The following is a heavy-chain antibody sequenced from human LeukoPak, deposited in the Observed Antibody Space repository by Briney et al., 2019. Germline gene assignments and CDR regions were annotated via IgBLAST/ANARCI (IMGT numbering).Heavy chain of an antibody. Sequence: SETLSLTCTVSGGSISSGSYYWSWIRQPAGKGLEWIGRIYTSGSTNYNPSLKSRVTISVDTSKNQFSLKLSSVTAADTAVYYCAGVRGSHRYYFDYWGQGTLVTVSS. D-gene: IGHD1-26*01. J-gene: IGHJ4*02. V-gene: IGHV4-61*02. CDR3: AGVRGSHRYYFDY. CDR2: IYTSGST. CDR1: GGSISSGSYY.